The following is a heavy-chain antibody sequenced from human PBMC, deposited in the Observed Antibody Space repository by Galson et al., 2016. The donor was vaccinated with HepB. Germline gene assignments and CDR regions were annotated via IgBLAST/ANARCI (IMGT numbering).Heavy chain of an antibody. V-gene: IGHV1-69*13. CDR2: IIPVYGTP. D-gene: IGHD4-17*01. J-gene: IGHJ6*02. Sequence: SVKVSCKASGGTFSTYPISWVRQAPGQGLEWMDGIIPVYGTPIYAQSFQDRVMITADESTSTAYMELSSLRSEDPAAYYCASPGRVFEYGDYGGSAAYGMDVWGRGTTVIVSS. CDR3: ASPGRVFEYGDYGGSAAYGMDV. CDR1: GGTFSTYP.